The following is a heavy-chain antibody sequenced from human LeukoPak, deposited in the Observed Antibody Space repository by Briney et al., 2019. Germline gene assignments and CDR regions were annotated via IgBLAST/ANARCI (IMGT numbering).Heavy chain of an antibody. CDR3: ARALYGGKVFDY. V-gene: IGHV4-34*01. J-gene: IGHJ4*02. D-gene: IGHD4-23*01. CDR1: GGSCSGYY. CDR2: INHSGST. Sequence: SETLSLTCAVYGGSCSGYYWSWIRQPPGKGRVWFGEINHSGSTNYNPSLKSRVTISVDTSKNQFSLKLSSVTAADTAVYYCARALYGGKVFDYWGQGTLVTVSS.